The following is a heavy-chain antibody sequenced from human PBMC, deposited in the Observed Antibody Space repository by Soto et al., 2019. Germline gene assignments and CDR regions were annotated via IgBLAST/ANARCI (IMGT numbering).Heavy chain of an antibody. Sequence: PGGSLRLSCAASGFTFSSYAMSWVRQAPGKGLEWVSSISYSGGSTNYADSVRGRFTISRDNSKNTLSLQTTSLRAEDTAVYYCAKVMGSTSSTANFDYWGRGTLVTVSS. CDR3: AKVMGSTSSTANFDY. V-gene: IGHV3-23*01. CDR2: ISYSGGST. CDR1: GFTFSSYA. D-gene: IGHD3-10*01. J-gene: IGHJ4*02.